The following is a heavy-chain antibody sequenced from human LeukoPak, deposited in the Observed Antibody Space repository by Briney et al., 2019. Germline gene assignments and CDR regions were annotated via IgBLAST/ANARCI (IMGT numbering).Heavy chain of an antibody. CDR3: ARANRGYSYGELETAFDI. D-gene: IGHD5-18*01. V-gene: IGHV3-30-3*01. CDR1: GFTFSSYA. J-gene: IGHJ3*02. Sequence: PGGSLRLSCAASGFTFSSYAMHWVRQAPGKGLEWVAVISYDGSNKYYADSVKGRFTISRDNSKNTLYLQMNSLRAEDTAVYYCARANRGYSYGELETAFDIWGQGTMVTVSS. CDR2: ISYDGSNK.